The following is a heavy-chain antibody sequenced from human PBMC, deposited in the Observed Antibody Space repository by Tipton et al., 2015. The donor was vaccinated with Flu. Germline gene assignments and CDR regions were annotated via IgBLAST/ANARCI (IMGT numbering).Heavy chain of an antibody. J-gene: IGHJ6*02. CDR1: GGSFSDYY. CDR3: ARTNAALGCTSTKCFLSSYFGVDV. CDR2: VDHGGST. V-gene: IGHV4-34*01. D-gene: IGHD2-2*01. Sequence: TLSLTCAVYGGSFSDYYWTWIRQPPGKGLEWIAEVDHGGSTNYNPSLRSRVTISVDASKNQFSLRLSSVAVADTAVYYCARTNAALGCTSTKCFLSSYFGVDVWGQGATVIVSS.